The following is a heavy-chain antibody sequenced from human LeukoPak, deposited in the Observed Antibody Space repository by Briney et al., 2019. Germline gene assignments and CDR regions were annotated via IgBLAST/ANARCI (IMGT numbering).Heavy chain of an antibody. D-gene: IGHD3-3*01. CDR2: ISAYNGNT. J-gene: IGHJ5*02. CDR1: GYTFTSYG. CDR3: ARVSIFGVVIMNNWFDP. V-gene: IGHV1-18*01. Sequence: ASVKVSCKASGYTFTSYGISWVRQAPGQGLEWMGWISAYNGNTNYAQKLQGRVTMTTDTSTSTAYMELRSLRSDDTAVNYCARVSIFGVVIMNNWFDPWGQGTLVTVSS.